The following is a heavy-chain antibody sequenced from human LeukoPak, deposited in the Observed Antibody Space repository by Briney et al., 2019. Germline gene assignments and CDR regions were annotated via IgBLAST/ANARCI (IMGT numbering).Heavy chain of an antibody. J-gene: IGHJ4*02. V-gene: IGHV3-30*02. D-gene: IGHD2-15*01. CDR3: AKDGGQYYFDY. CDR2: IWYGGSNK. CDR1: GFTFSSYG. Sequence: GGSLRLSCAASGFTFSSYGMHWVRQAPGKGLEWVAVIWYGGSNKYYADSVKGRFTISRDNSKNTLYLQMNSLRAEDTAVYYSAKDGGQYYFDYWGQGTLVTVSS.